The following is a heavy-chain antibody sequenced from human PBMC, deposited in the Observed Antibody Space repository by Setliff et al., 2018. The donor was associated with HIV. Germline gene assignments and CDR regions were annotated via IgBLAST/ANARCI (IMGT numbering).Heavy chain of an antibody. CDR2: IYDSGST. CDR3: ARDSSSWSWAEYFQF. V-gene: IGHV4-4*07. Sequence: SETLSLTCTVSGGSISGFCWNWIRQSAGKGLQWIGRIYDSGSTKYNPSLKSRVTMSLDTSKNQFSLNLDSVTAEDTAVYYCARDSSSWSWAEYFQFWGQGTPVTVSS. J-gene: IGHJ1*01. CDR1: GGSISGFC. D-gene: IGHD6-13*01.